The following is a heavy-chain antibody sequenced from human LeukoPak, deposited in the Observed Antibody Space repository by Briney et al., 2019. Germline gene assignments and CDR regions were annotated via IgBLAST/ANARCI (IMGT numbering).Heavy chain of an antibody. V-gene: IGHV1-2*02. D-gene: IGHD2-15*01. CDR2: INPNSGGT. CDR1: GYTFTGYY. Sequence: ASVKASCKASGYTFTGYYMHWVRQAPGQGLEWMGWINPNSGGTNYAQKFQGRVTMTTDTSISTAYMELSRLTSDDTAVYYCAIETSEAALRGLDVWGQGTTVTVSS. J-gene: IGHJ6*02. CDR3: AIETSEAALRGLDV.